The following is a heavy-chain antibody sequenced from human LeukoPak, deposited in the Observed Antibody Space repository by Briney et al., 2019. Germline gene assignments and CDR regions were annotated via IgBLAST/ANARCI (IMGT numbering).Heavy chain of an antibody. CDR1: GFIFRNFG. Sequence: GVPLRLSRAAPGFIFRNFGMSWIRQAPGKGLEWVSHISDVVAHTWYADSVKGRFIISSDNSNNRVFLQMNSLRPEDTALYYCARDNYGGVYASRGQGTLVTVSS. CDR2: ISDVVAHT. V-gene: IGHV3-23*01. D-gene: IGHD3-16*01. CDR3: ARDNYGGVYAS. J-gene: IGHJ4*02.